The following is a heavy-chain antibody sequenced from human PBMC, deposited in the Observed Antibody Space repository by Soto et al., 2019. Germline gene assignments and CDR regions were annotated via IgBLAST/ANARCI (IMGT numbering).Heavy chain of an antibody. CDR3: AKDTTMVRGFRDGMDV. V-gene: IGHV3-33*06. J-gene: IGHJ6*02. Sequence: PGGSLRLSCAASGFTFSSYGMHWVRQAPGKGLEWVAVIWYDGSNKYYADSVKGRFTISRDNSKNTLYLQMNSLRAEDTAVYYCAKDTTMVRGFRDGMDVWGQGTTVTVSS. CDR2: IWYDGSNK. CDR1: GFTFSSYG. D-gene: IGHD3-10*01.